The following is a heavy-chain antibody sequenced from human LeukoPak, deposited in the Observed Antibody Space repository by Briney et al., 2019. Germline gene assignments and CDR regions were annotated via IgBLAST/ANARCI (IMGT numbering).Heavy chain of an antibody. Sequence: GGSLRLSCAASGFTFSSYSMNWVRQAPGKGLEWVSSISSSSSYIYYADSVKGRFTISRDNAKNSLYLQMNSLRAEDTAVYYCARSAIVLMVYATNFDYWGQGTLVTVSS. CDR3: ARSAIVLMVYATNFDY. J-gene: IGHJ4*02. CDR2: ISSSSSYI. V-gene: IGHV3-21*01. CDR1: GFTFSSYS. D-gene: IGHD2-8*01.